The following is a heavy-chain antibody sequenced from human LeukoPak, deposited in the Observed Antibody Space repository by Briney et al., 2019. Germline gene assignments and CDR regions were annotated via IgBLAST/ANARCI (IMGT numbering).Heavy chain of an antibody. V-gene: IGHV3-30-3*01. D-gene: IGHD6-13*01. CDR3: ARARAATLYAFDI. Sequence: GRSLRLSCAASGFTFSSYAMHWVRQAPGKGLEWVAVISYDGSNKYYADSVKGRFTISRDNSKNSLYLQMNSLRAEDTAVYYCARARAATLYAFDIWGQGTMVTVSS. J-gene: IGHJ3*02. CDR2: ISYDGSNK. CDR1: GFTFSSYA.